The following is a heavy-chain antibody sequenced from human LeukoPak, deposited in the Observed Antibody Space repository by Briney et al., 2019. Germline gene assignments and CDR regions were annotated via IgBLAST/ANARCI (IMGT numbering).Heavy chain of an antibody. CDR1: GFTFSSYG. D-gene: IGHD6-6*01. V-gene: IGHV3-33*06. CDR2: IWYDGSNK. Sequence: GGSLRLSCAASGFTFSSYGMHWVRQAPGKGLEWVAVIWYDGSNKYYADSVKGRFTISRDNSKNTLYLQMNSLRAEDTAVYYCAKQARIAVRLHYFDYWGQGTLVTVSS. J-gene: IGHJ4*02. CDR3: AKQARIAVRLHYFDY.